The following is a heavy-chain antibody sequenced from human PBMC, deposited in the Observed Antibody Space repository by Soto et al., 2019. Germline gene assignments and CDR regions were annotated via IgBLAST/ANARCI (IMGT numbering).Heavy chain of an antibody. Sequence: GGSLRLSCAASGFTFSNAWMSWVRQAPGKGLEWVGRIKSKTDGGTTDYAAPVKGRFTISRDDSRNTLYLQMNSLKTEDTAVYYCTTDPPHYYGSGSWTTDGYGMDVWGQGTTVTVSS. CDR1: GFTFSNAW. D-gene: IGHD3-10*01. CDR2: IKSKTDGGTT. J-gene: IGHJ6*02. V-gene: IGHV3-15*01. CDR3: TTDPPHYYGSGSWTTDGYGMDV.